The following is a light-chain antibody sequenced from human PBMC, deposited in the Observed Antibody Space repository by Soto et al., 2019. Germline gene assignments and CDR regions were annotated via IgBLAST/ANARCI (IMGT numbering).Light chain of an antibody. CDR2: AAS. V-gene: IGKV1-39*01. Sequence: DIQMTQSPSSLSASVGDRVTITCRASQSIDTYLNWYQQKPGTAPKLLIYAASSLQSGVPSRFSCSGSGTDFTLTISSLQPEDFATYYCQQSYTTTFGQGTRLEI. J-gene: IGKJ5*01. CDR3: QQSYTTT. CDR1: QSIDTY.